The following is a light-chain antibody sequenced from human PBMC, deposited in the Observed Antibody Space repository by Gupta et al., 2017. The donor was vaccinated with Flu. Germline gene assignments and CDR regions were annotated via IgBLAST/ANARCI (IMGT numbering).Light chain of an antibody. V-gene: IGKV3-11*01. CDR3: QQRSLWPIT. CDR2: DAS. Sequence: EIVLTQSPGTLSLSPGERATLSCRASHSISYYLAWYQQKPGQAPRLLIYDASNRATGIPARFSGSGSGADFTLTISSREPEDSAVYYCQQRSLWPITFGGGTKVEIK. CDR1: HSISYY. J-gene: IGKJ4*01.